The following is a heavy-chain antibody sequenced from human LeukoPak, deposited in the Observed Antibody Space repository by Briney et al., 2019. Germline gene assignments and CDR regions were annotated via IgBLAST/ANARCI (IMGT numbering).Heavy chain of an antibody. J-gene: IGHJ4*02. CDR1: GFTFSSYS. CDR2: ISSSSSTI. CDR3: ARRTCSGGTCYPLDS. Sequence: GGSLRLSCAASGFTFSSYSMNWVRQAPGKGLEWVSYISSSSSTIYYADSVKGRFTISRDNSKNTLYLQMTSLRAEDTALYYCARRTCSGGTCYPLDSWGQGALVTVSS. V-gene: IGHV3-48*01. D-gene: IGHD2-15*01.